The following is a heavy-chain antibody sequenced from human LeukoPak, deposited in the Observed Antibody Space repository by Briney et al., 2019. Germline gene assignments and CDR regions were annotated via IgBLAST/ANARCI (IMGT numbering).Heavy chain of an antibody. CDR3: ARQRLEWGCDPFDI. Sequence: SEALSLTCTVSGGSITSGNYYWGWIRQPPGKGLEWIGSVHYSGGTYYNPSLKSRVTISVDTSKDQFSLRLSSVAAPDTTLYYCARQRLEWGCDPFDISGQGTMVTVSS. V-gene: IGHV4-39*01. J-gene: IGHJ3*02. CDR2: VHYSGGT. D-gene: IGHD1-1*01. CDR1: GGSITSGNYY.